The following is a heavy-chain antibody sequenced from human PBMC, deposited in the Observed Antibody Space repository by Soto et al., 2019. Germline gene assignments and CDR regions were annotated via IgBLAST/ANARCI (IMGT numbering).Heavy chain of an antibody. V-gene: IGHV3-7*01. CDR3: TRKRAAADY. D-gene: IGHD2-15*01. Sequence: GGSLRLSCAASGFTFTSVRMSWVRQAPGKGLEWVAAINQDGSEKKYADSVKGRFTISRDNAENSLSLQMNNLRGEDAAVYFCTRKRAAADYWGQGTLVTVSS. CDR1: GFTFTSVR. J-gene: IGHJ4*02. CDR2: INQDGSEK.